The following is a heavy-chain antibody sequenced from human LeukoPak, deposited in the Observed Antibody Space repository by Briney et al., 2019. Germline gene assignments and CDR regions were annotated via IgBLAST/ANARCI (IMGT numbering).Heavy chain of an antibody. Sequence: ASVKVSCKASGFTLSTFGICWVRQAPGQGLEWMGWISGFNGNTKFAEKLRGKITMTTDISTSTAHMELRSLRSDDTAVYYCARDDSSGYFRSDYWGQGTLVTVSS. J-gene: IGHJ4*02. CDR3: ARDDSSGYFRSDY. CDR2: ISGFNGNT. CDR1: GFTLSTFG. D-gene: IGHD3-22*01. V-gene: IGHV1-18*01.